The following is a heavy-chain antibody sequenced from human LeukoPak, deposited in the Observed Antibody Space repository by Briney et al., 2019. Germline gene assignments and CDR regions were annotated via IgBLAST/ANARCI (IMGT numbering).Heavy chain of an antibody. J-gene: IGHJ4*02. D-gene: IGHD1-7*01. CDR2: IKSNSDGGTS. Sequence: GGSLRLSCAASGFTFSSYAMSWVRQAPGKGLEWVGLIKSNSDGGTSDYAAAVKGRFTISRDDSKNTLYLQMHSLKTEDTAVYHCATWVWSGNYPTDYWGQGTLVTVSS. CDR3: ATWVWSGNYPTDY. V-gene: IGHV3-15*01. CDR1: GFTFSSYA.